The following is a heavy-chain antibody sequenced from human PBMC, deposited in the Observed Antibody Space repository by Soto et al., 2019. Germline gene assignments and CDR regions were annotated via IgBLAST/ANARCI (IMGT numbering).Heavy chain of an antibody. CDR1: GGSISSYY. Sequence: SETLSLTCTVSGGSISSYYWSWIRQPPGKGLEWIGYIYYSGSTNYNPSLKSRVTISVDTSKNQFSLRLSSVTAADTAVYYCARIETYDILTGYHFDYWGQGTLVTVS. J-gene: IGHJ4*02. V-gene: IGHV4-59*01. D-gene: IGHD3-9*01. CDR2: IYYSGST. CDR3: ARIETYDILTGYHFDY.